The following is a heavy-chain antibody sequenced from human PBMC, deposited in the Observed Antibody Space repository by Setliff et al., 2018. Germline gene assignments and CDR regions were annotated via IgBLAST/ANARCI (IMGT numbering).Heavy chain of an antibody. Sequence: GESLKISCKGSGYSFTNYWIGWVRQMPGKGLEWMGIIYPGNSDTRYSPSFQGQVTISADKSISTAYLQWSSLKASDTAMYYCARQAIFGSDAFDIWGQGTMVTVSS. V-gene: IGHV5-51*01. CDR3: ARQAIFGSDAFDI. CDR2: IYPGNSDT. D-gene: IGHD3-3*01. CDR1: GYSFTNYW. J-gene: IGHJ3*02.